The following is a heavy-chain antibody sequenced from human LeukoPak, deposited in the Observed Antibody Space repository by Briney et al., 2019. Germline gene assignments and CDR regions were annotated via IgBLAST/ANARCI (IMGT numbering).Heavy chain of an antibody. CDR3: ATDRGWRTSGYYLYYFEY. D-gene: IGHD3-3*01. V-gene: IGHV3-7*01. CDR2: IKHDGSEK. Sequence: SGGSLRLYCAASGFIFTNYFMSWVRQAPGQGLEWVASIKHDGSEKYYVDSVRGRFTISRDNTMNSLYLQMSSLRAEDTAVYYCATDRGWRTSGYYLYYFEYWGQGTLVTYSS. J-gene: IGHJ4*02. CDR1: GFIFTNYF.